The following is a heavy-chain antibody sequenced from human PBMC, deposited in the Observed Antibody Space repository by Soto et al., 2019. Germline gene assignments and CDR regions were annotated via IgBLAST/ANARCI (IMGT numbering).Heavy chain of an antibody. V-gene: IGHV3-30*18. CDR3: AKAPYYYHSSLDY. D-gene: IGHD3-22*01. CDR1: GFTFSSYG. J-gene: IGHJ4*02. Sequence: QVQLVESGGGVVQPGRSLRLSCAASGFTFSSYGMHWVRQAPGKGLEWVAVIPYDGSNKYYAESVKGRFTISRDNSKNTLYLQMNNLRAEDTAVYYCAKAPYYYHSSLDYWGQGTLVTVSS. CDR2: IPYDGSNK.